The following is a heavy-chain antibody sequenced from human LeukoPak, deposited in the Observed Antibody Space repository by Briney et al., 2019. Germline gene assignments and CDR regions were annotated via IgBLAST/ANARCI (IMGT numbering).Heavy chain of an antibody. CDR2: ISYDGSNK. CDR1: GFTFSSYA. J-gene: IGHJ6*02. D-gene: IGHD5-18*01. V-gene: IGHV3-30*04. CDR3: ARDTAMGSSGYYYGMDV. Sequence: GRSLRLSCAASGFTFSSYAMHWVRQAPGEGLEWVAVISYDGSNKYYADSVKGRFTISRDNSKNTLYLQMNSLRAEDTAVYYCARDTAMGSSGYYYGMDVWGQGTTVTVSS.